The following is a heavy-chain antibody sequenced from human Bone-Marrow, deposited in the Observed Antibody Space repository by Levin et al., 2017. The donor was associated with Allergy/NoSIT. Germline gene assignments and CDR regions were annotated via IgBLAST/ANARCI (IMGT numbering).Heavy chain of an antibody. V-gene: IGHV4-31*03. CDR3: ARTVGSGYFSNFDY. CDR2: IYYTGST. Sequence: SQTLSLTCTVSGDSISRGGYYWSWIRQVPGKGLEWIGYIYYTGSTYYNPSLQSRSNISVDTSKNEFALKLNSLTDADTAVYYCARTVGSGYFSNFDYWGQGTLVTVSS. CDR1: GDSISRGGYY. J-gene: IGHJ4*02. D-gene: IGHD3-22*01.